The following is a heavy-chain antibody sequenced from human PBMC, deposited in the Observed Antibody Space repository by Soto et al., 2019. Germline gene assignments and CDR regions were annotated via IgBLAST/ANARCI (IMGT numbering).Heavy chain of an antibody. D-gene: IGHD6-13*01. J-gene: IGHJ4*02. CDR1: GGSISSYY. Sequence: SETLSLTCTVSGGSISSYYWSWIRQPPGKGLEWIGYIYYSGSTNYNPSLKSRVTISVDTSKNPFSLKLSSVTAADTAVYYCARTEGTAAESWRQGTLVTVSS. CDR2: IYYSGST. V-gene: IGHV4-59*01. CDR3: ARTEGTAAES.